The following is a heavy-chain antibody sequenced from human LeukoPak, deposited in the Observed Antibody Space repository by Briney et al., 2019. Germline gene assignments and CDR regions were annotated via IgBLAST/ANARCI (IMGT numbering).Heavy chain of an antibody. CDR1: GYTFTSYY. J-gene: IGHJ4*02. V-gene: IGHV1-18*04. CDR3: AILSDSSGYYYVPLFDY. Sequence: ASVKVSCKASGYTFTSYYMHWVRQAPGQGLEWMGWIRAYNGNTNYAQKLQGRVTMTTDTSTSTAYMELRSLTSDDTAVYYCAILSDSSGYYYVPLFDYWGQGTLVTVSS. CDR2: IRAYNGNT. D-gene: IGHD3-22*01.